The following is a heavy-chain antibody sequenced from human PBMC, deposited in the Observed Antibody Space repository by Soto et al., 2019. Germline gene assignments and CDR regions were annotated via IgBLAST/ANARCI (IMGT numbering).Heavy chain of an antibody. CDR2: INHSGST. CDR1: GGSFSGYY. CDR3: ARERSPI. Sequence: SLTCAVYGGSFSGYYWSWIRQPPGKGLEWIGEINHSGSTNYNPSLKSRVTISVDTSKNQFSLKLSSVTAADTAVYYCARERSPIWGQGTMVTVSS. V-gene: IGHV4-34*01. D-gene: IGHD6-13*01. J-gene: IGHJ3*02.